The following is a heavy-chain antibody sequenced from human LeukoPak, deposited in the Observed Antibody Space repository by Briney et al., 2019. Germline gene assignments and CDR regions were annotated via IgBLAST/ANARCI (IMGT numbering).Heavy chain of an antibody. Sequence: PGGSLRLSCAASGLRFSNYGMHWVRQAPGKGLEWVAFICFDGSSKYFADSVKGRFIISRDNFQNTLILQMNNLKVEDTAVYYCAKVRVDTAMVDAFDIWGQGTRVVVSS. D-gene: IGHD5-18*01. CDR3: AKVRVDTAMVDAFDI. CDR2: ICFDGSSK. CDR1: GLRFSNYG. J-gene: IGHJ3*02. V-gene: IGHV3-30*02.